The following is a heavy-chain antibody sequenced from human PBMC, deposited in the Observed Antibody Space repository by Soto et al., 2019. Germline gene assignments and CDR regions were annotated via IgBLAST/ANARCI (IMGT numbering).Heavy chain of an antibody. CDR1: GGSISNYY. D-gene: IGHD3-10*01. V-gene: IGHV4-59*08. CDR3: ARHVVEPLSFGQRVHQFAD. J-gene: IGHJ1*01. Sequence: PSETLSLTCTVSGGSISNYYWSWIRQPPGKGLEWIGYFYYTGITNYNPSLKSRISMSVDTSKNQFSLKLSSVTAADTAVYYCARHVVEPLSFGQRVHQFADWGHGTLVTVSS. CDR2: FYYTGIT.